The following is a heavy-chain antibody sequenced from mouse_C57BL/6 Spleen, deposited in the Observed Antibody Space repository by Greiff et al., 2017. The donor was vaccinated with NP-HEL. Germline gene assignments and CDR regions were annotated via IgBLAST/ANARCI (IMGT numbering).Heavy chain of an antibody. Sequence: EVKLVESGPGLVKPSQSLSLTCSVTGYSITSGYYWNWIRQFPGNKLEWMGYISYDGSNNYNPSLKNRISITRDTSKNQFFLKLNSVTTEDTATYYCAREYYDYDEGFAYWGQGTLVTVSA. D-gene: IGHD2-4*01. CDR3: AREYYDYDEGFAY. V-gene: IGHV3-6*01. CDR2: ISYDGSN. CDR1: GYSITSGYY. J-gene: IGHJ3*01.